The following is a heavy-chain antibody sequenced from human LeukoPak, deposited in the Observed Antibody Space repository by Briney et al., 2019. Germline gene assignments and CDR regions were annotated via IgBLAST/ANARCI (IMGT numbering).Heavy chain of an antibody. CDR3: ARMKVIKGASLDY. V-gene: IGHV3-30-3*01. CDR1: GFSFSKYA. Sequence: GGSLRLSCAASGFSFSKYAMHWVRQAPGKGLEWVAVISFDETKKYYADSVKGRFTISRDNSNNTLFLQMSSVKTEDTAVYFCARMKVIKGASLDYWGQGSLVTVSS. D-gene: IGHD2-21*01. J-gene: IGHJ4*02. CDR2: ISFDETKK.